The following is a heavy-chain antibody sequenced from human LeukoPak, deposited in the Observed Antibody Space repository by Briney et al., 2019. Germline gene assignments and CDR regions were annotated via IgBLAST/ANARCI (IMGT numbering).Heavy chain of an antibody. V-gene: IGHV3-23*01. CDR2: LLTSGAT. Sequence: PGGPLRPPFRAPGIPFLDYSTDWGPRAPGKGLESVATLLTSGATYYADSVKSRFTISRDNSKNTLYLQMNGLRVEETAIYFCAKDWHDYWGLGTLVTVSS. CDR3: AKDWHDY. J-gene: IGHJ4*02. CDR1: GIPFLDYS.